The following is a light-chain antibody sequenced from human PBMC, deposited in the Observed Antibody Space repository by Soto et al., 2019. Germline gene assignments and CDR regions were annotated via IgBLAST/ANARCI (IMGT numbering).Light chain of an antibody. CDR1: SSDVGSYPY. CDR3: SSYTTSSTVV. CDR2: DVN. V-gene: IGLV2-14*01. Sequence: QSALTQPASVSGSPGQSITISCTGTSSDVGSYPYVSWYQQHPGKAPKLMIYDVNNRPSGVSNRFSGSKSGNTASLTISGLQAEDKADYYCSSYTTSSTVVFGGGTKLTVL. J-gene: IGLJ2*01.